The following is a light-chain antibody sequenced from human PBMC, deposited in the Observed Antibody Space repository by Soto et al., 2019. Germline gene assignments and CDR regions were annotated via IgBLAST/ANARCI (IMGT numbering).Light chain of an antibody. Sequence: EIVMRQKQPTRSVSPGERAILSCRASQSVSSNLAWYQQKPGQAPRLLIYGASTRATGIPARFSGSGSGTEFTLTFNSLEPEDFAVYHCQQLSTWPPIIFGQGTRLEIK. J-gene: IGKJ5*01. V-gene: IGKV3-15*01. CDR2: GAS. CDR1: QSVSSN. CDR3: QQLSTWPPII.